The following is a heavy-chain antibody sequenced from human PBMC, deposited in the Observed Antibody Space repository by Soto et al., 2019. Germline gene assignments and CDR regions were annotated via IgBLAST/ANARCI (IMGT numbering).Heavy chain of an antibody. V-gene: IGHV1-69*06. Sequence: SVKVSCKASGGTFSSYAISWVRQAPGQGLEWMGGIIPIFGTANYAQKFQGRVTITADKSTSTAYMELSSLRSEDTAVYYCARDYGYYDSSGYNVLGFDPWGQGSMVALYS. CDR3: ARDYGYYDSSGYNVLGFDP. D-gene: IGHD3-22*01. CDR2: IIPIFGTA. CDR1: GGTFSSYA. J-gene: IGHJ5*02.